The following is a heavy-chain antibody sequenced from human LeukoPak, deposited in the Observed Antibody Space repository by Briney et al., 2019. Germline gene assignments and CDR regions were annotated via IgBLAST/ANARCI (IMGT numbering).Heavy chain of an antibody. J-gene: IGHJ6*03. CDR2: ISTSGST. Sequence: SETLSLTCTVSGGSISSYYWSWIRQPAGKGLESIGHISTSGSTNYNPSLKSRVTMSVDTSKNQFSLQLNSVTPEDTAVYYCARDLTTYIAAADGAPYYYYYMDVWGKGTTVTVSS. V-gene: IGHV4-4*07. CDR3: ARDLTTYIAAADGAPYYYYYMDV. CDR1: GGSISSYY. D-gene: IGHD6-13*01.